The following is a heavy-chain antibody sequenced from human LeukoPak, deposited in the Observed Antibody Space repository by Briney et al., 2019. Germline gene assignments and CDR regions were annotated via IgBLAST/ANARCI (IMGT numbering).Heavy chain of an antibody. D-gene: IGHD2-2*02. CDR1: GYTFTSYG. CDR2: ISAYNGNT. V-gene: IGHV1-18*01. Sequence: GASVKVSCKASGYTFTSYGISWVRQAPGQGLEWMGWISAYNGNTNYAQKLQGRVTMTTDTSTSTACMELRSLRSDDTAVYYCARTIGYCSSTSCYTGIMFDYWGQGTLVTVSS. CDR3: ARTIGYCSSTSCYTGIMFDY. J-gene: IGHJ4*02.